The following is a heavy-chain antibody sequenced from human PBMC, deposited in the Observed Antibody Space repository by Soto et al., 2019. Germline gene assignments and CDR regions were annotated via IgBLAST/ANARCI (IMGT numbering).Heavy chain of an antibody. Sequence: QVQLQESGPGLLKPSETLSLSCTVSGGSVSPYYWSWVRQPPGKGLEGLANIYYDGTTNYNPSLKSRVTISVDTSKNQCTLKLTSVPAADTAVYYCARGRHWLDYWGQGTLLTVSS. CDR2: IYYDGTT. D-gene: IGHD6-19*01. V-gene: IGHV4-59*02. CDR1: GGSVSPYY. J-gene: IGHJ4*02. CDR3: ARGRHWLDY.